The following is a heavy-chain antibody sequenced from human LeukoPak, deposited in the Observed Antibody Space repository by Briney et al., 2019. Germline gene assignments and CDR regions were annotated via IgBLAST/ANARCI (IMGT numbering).Heavy chain of an antibody. V-gene: IGHV3-49*04. J-gene: IGHJ3*02. D-gene: IGHD3-10*01. CDR1: GFTFGDYS. CDR3: TSQTSGNGGGKDAFDI. Sequence: GSLRLSCTTSGFTFGDYSMSWVRQAPGKGLEWVGFIRSKPYGGTTQYAASVKGRFTISRDDSKSIAYLKMNSLKTEDTAVYYCTSQTSGNGGGKDAFDIWAKGQWSPSLQ. CDR2: IRSKPYGGTT.